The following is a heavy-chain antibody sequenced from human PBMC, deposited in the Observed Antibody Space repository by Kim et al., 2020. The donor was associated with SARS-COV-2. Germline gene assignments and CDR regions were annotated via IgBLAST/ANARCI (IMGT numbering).Heavy chain of an antibody. J-gene: IGHJ3*02. CDR3: ARLSIAVATAEDPDAFDI. V-gene: IGHV4-34*01. Sequence: KSRVTISVDTAKNQFSLKLSSVTAADTAVYYCARLSIAVATAEDPDAFDIWGQGTMVTVSS. D-gene: IGHD6-19*01.